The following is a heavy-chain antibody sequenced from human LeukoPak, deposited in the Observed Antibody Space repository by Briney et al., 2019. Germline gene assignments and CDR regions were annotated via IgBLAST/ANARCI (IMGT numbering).Heavy chain of an antibody. Sequence: PGGSLRLSCAASGFTFSSTGMSWVRQAPGKGLYWVSTISGSGDNTHYAESVRGRFTISRDNAKNTLFLQMNTLRTEDTAVYYCARVSEGSSGFNWGQGTLVTVSS. D-gene: IGHD3-22*01. CDR3: ARVSEGSSGFN. CDR2: ISGSGDNT. CDR1: GFTFSSTG. V-gene: IGHV3-23*01. J-gene: IGHJ4*02.